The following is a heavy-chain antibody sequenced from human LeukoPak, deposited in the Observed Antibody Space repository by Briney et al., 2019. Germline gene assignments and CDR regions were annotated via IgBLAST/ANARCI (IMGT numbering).Heavy chain of an antibody. Sequence: GRSLRLSCAASGFTFDDYAMHWVRQAPGKGLEWVAVISYDGSNKYYADSVKGRFTISRGNSKNTLYLQMNSLRAEDTAVYYCAKCYYDFWSGYYQTFDYWGQGTLVTVSS. V-gene: IGHV3-30*18. D-gene: IGHD3-3*01. CDR3: AKCYYDFWSGYYQTFDY. CDR2: ISYDGSNK. CDR1: GFTFDDYA. J-gene: IGHJ4*02.